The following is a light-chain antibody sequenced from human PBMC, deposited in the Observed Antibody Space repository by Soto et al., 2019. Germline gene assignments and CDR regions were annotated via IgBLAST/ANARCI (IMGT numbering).Light chain of an antibody. CDR1: QSVSSY. CDR3: QQRSHWPPRYT. J-gene: IGKJ2*01. CDR2: DAS. Sequence: EIVLTQSPATLSLSPGERATLSCRASQSVSSYLAWYQQKPGQAPRLLLYDASNRATGIPARFSGSGSGTGFTLTISSLEPEDFAVYCCQQRSHWPPRYTFGQGTKLEIK. V-gene: IGKV3-11*01.